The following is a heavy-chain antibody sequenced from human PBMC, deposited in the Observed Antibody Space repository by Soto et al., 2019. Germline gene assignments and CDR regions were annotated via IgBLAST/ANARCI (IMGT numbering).Heavy chain of an antibody. CDR3: ARDTGDGTFDF. V-gene: IGHV1-3*01. J-gene: IGHJ4*02. D-gene: IGHD7-27*01. Sequence: VASVKVSCKASGYTFSSYAMHWVRQAPGQRLEWMGWINAGYGNTKSSQKFRDRVTISRDTSASTAYMELTSLRSEDTAVYYCARDTGDGTFDFWGQGTLVTVSS. CDR2: INAGYGNT. CDR1: GYTFSSYA.